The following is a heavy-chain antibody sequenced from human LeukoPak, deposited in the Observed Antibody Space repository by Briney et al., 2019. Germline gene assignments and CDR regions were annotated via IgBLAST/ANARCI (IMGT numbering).Heavy chain of an antibody. CDR2: IYYSGST. J-gene: IGHJ4*02. CDR3: ARAAQVESKYFDY. CDR1: GGSISSGGYY. D-gene: IGHD6-25*01. V-gene: IGHV4-31*03. Sequence: PSETLSLTCTVSGGSISSGGYYWSWIRQHPGKGLEWIGYIYYSGSTYYNPSLKSRVTISVDTSKNQFSLKLSSVTAADTAVYYCARAAQVESKYFDYWGQGTLVTVSS.